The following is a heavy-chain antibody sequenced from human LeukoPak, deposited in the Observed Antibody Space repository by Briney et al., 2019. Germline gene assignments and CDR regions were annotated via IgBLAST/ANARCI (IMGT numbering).Heavy chain of an antibody. CDR2: INPGGSSI. J-gene: IGHJ4*02. Sequence: GGSLRLSCAASGFTFSDYYMNWVRQAPGKGLVWVARINPGGSSITYADSVKGRFTISRDNAKNTLYLQMDSLRAEDTGVYYCARSNQADDYWGQGTLVTVSS. CDR1: GFTFSDYY. V-gene: IGHV3-74*01. D-gene: IGHD1-14*01. CDR3: ARSNQADDY.